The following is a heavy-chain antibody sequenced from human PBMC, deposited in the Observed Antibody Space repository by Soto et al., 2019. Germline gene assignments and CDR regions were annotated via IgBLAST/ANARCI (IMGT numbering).Heavy chain of an antibody. Sequence: SGPTLVNPTQTLTLTCTFSGFSLSTSGMCVSWIRQPPGKALEWLARIDWDDDKYYSTSLKTRLTISKDTSKNQVVLTMTNMDPVDTATYYCARSSDTAMVTGYYGVDVWGQGTTVTVSS. CDR1: GFSLSTSGMC. D-gene: IGHD5-18*01. V-gene: IGHV2-70*11. J-gene: IGHJ6*02. CDR2: IDWDDDK. CDR3: ARSSDTAMVTGYYGVDV.